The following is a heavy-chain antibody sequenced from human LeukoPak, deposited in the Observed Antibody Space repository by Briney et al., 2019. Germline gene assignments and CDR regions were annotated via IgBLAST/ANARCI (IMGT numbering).Heavy chain of an antibody. D-gene: IGHD4/OR15-4a*01. CDR1: VFPFNNYR. Sequence: GGSLRLSCSTSVFPFNNYRMAWVRQAPGRGLGCVALILYDETNKKYAASVKDRFTIHRDHSKDTQYQQMDSLRTEGQAVSYCAKGVARFGYGALLDYGGQGTRVTVSS. CDR3: AKGVARFGYGALLDY. J-gene: IGHJ4*02. V-gene: IGHV3-30*18. CDR2: ILYDETNK.